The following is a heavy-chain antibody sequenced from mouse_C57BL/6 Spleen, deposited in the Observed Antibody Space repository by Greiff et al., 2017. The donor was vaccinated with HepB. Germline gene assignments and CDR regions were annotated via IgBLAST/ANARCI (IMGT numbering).Heavy chain of an antibody. CDR3: TRSHYGSPYFDY. CDR2: IDPETGGT. V-gene: IGHV1-15*01. Sequence: VQLQQSGAELVRPGASVTLSCKASGYTFTDYEMHWVKQTPVHGLEWIGAIDPETGGTAYNQKFKGKAILNADKSSSTAYMELRSLTSEDSAVYYCTRSHYGSPYFDYWGQGTTLTVSS. J-gene: IGHJ2*01. CDR1: GYTFTDYE. D-gene: IGHD1-1*01.